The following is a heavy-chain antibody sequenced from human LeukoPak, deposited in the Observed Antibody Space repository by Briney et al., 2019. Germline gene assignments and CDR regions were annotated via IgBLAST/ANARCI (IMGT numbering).Heavy chain of an antibody. CDR3: XRHLYXXXSGYPLPAFDY. CDR1: GGSISSSSYY. V-gene: IGHV4-39*01. Sequence: SETLSLTCTVSGGSISSSSYYWGWIRQPSGKGLEWIGSIYYSGSTYYNPSLKSRVTISVDTSKNQFSLKLSSVTAADTAVYXXXRHLYXXXSGYPLPAFDYWGQGTLVTVSS. CDR2: IYYSGST. D-gene: IGHD3-3*01. J-gene: IGHJ4*02.